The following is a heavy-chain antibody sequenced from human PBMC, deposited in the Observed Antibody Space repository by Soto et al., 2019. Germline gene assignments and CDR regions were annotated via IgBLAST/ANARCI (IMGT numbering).Heavy chain of an antibody. CDR2: FTAGNGKT. Sequence: QVQLVQSGAEVKKPGASLKISCEASGYTFTDYALHWVRQAPGQRLQWMGWFTAGNGKTKYSQSFQGRVTLARGTYASTTYMELRSLTSENTAVYYCARGRGTQTTADYFLAFWGLGTLVTVSS. D-gene: IGHD1-1*01. CDR1: GYTFTDYA. V-gene: IGHV1-3*01. CDR3: ARGRGTQTTADYFLAF. J-gene: IGHJ1*01.